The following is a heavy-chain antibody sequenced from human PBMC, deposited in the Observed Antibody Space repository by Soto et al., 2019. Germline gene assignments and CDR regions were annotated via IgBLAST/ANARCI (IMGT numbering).Heavy chain of an antibody. Sequence: SETLSLTCTVSGGSISSTTYYWGWIRQPPGKGLEWIGSIYYSGSTYYNPSLKSRITISVDTSKNQFSLKLSSVTAADTAVYYCAGIHLYINWFDPWGQGTLVTVSS. CDR1: GGSISSTTYY. CDR2: IYYSGST. D-gene: IGHD5-18*01. J-gene: IGHJ5*02. CDR3: AGIHLYINWFDP. V-gene: IGHV4-39*01.